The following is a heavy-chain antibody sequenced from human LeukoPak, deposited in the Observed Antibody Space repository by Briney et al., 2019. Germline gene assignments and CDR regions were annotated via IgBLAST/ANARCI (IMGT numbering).Heavy chain of an antibody. D-gene: IGHD6-13*01. CDR2: IIPIFGTA. Sequence: ASVKVSCKASGYTFTSYDINWVRQATGQGLEWMGGIIPIFGTANYAQKFQGRVTITADESTSTAYMELSSLRSDDTAVYYCARVYKQQLDYWGQGTLVTVSS. CDR1: GYTFTSYD. V-gene: IGHV1-69*13. CDR3: ARVYKQQLDY. J-gene: IGHJ4*02.